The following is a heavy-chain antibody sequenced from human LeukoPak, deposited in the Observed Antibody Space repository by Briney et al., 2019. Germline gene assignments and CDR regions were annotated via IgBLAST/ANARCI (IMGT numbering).Heavy chain of an antibody. CDR1: GFTVSSNY. Sequence: GGSLRLSCAASGFTVSSNYMSWVRQAPGKGLEWVSLIYSGGSTYYADSVKGRFTISRDNANNSLYLQMNSLRAEDTAVYYCAKGNYGDYVYDYWGQGTLVTVSS. D-gene: IGHD4-17*01. J-gene: IGHJ4*02. V-gene: IGHV3-66*01. CDR2: IYSGGST. CDR3: AKGNYGDYVYDY.